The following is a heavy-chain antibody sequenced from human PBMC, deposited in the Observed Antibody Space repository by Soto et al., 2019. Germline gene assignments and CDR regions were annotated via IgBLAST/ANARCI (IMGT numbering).Heavy chain of an antibody. J-gene: IGHJ4*02. D-gene: IGHD2-8*01. CDR3: ASGKWSLDY. CDR1: GITLGDNS. V-gene: IGHV3-11*01. Sequence: QVHLVASGGGLVKPGGSRRLSFVAFGITLGDNSRTWIRQAPGKGLEWLSYISNSDYTTYYADSVKGRFTISRDNAKNSLYLQLNGLRVEDTAVYYCASGKWSLDYWGQGILVTVSS. CDR2: ISNSDYTT.